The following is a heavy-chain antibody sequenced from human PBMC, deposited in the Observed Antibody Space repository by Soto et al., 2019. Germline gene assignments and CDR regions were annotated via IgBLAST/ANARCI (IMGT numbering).Heavy chain of an antibody. CDR1: GGSFSGYY. V-gene: IGHV4-34*01. CDR3: ARRYYYYMDV. J-gene: IGHJ6*03. Sequence: PSETLSLTCVVYGGSFSGYYWSWIRQLPGEGLEWVGEINHSGSTNYNPSLKSRVSISVDTSKNQFSLRLSSVTAADTAVFYCARRYYYYMDVWGKGTTVTVS. CDR2: INHSGST.